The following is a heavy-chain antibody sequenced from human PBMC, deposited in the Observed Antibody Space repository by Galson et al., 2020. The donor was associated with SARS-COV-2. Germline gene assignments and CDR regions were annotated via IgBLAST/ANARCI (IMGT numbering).Heavy chain of an antibody. V-gene: IGHV3-21*01. J-gene: IGHJ4*02. Sequence: NSGGSLTLPCAASGFTFSSYSMNWVRQAPGKGLEWVSSISSSSSYIYYADSVKGRFTISRDNAKNSLYLRMNSLRAEDTAVYYCASNRYYASSGSFDYWGQGTLVTVSS. CDR1: GFTFSSYS. CDR3: ASNRYYASSGSFDY. CDR2: ISSSSSYI. D-gene: IGHD3-22*01.